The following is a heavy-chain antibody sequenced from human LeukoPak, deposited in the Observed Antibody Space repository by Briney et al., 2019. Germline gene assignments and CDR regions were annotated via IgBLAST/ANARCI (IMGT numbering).Heavy chain of an antibody. J-gene: IGHJ4*02. V-gene: IGHV1-2*02. CDR3: ARVTYYYDSSGYYHFDY. CDR2: INPNSGGT. Sequence: GASVKVSCKASGYTFTGYYMHWVRQAPGQGLEWMGWINPNSGGTNYAQKFQGRVTMTRDTSISTAYMELSRLRSDDTAVYYCARVTYYYDSSGYYHFDYWGQGTLVTVSS. D-gene: IGHD3-22*01. CDR1: GYTFTGYY.